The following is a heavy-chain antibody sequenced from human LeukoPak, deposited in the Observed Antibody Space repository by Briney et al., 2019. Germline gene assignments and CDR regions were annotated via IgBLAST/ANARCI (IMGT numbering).Heavy chain of an antibody. J-gene: IGHJ4*02. D-gene: IGHD3-10*01. CDR3: AKATIREVIFLFFDY. CDR2: ISGSGGST. V-gene: IGHV3-23*01. Sequence: GGSLRLSCAASGFTFSSCAMTWVRQAPGKGLEWVSAISGSGGSTYYADSVKGRFTISRDNSKNTLYLQMNSLRAEDTAVYYCAKATIREVIFLFFDYWGQGTLVTVSS. CDR1: GFTFSSCA.